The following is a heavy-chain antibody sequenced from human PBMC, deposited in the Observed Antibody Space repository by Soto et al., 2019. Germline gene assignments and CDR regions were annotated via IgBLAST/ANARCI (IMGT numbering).Heavy chain of an antibody. V-gene: IGHV1-18*01. CDR1: GYTFTTYG. Sequence: QVQLVQSGAEVKKPGASVKVSCKASGYTFTTYGISWVRQAPGQGLEWMGWISTYNGNTNSAQKLQGRVTITTDTSTSTAYRELRSLRSDDTAVYSCARDSVYCSGDSCYPFDYWGQGTLVTFSS. CDR3: ARDSVYCSGDSCYPFDY. D-gene: IGHD2-15*01. J-gene: IGHJ4*02. CDR2: ISTYNGNT.